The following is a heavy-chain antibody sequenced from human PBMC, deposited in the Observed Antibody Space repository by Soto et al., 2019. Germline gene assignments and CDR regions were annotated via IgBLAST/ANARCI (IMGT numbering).Heavy chain of an antibody. V-gene: IGHV1-46*01. CDR1: GYTFTTYY. Sequence: QGQLVQSGAEVKKPGASVKVSCKASGYTFTTYYIHWMRQAPGQGLEWMGMFNPYTGGTRYAHKFQGRVTMTGDTSTRTGYMELSRLRSDDAALYYRGRLWVQIVSAFDPWGQGILVIVSS. CDR2: FNPYTGGT. CDR3: GRLWVQIVSAFDP. D-gene: IGHD1-26*01. J-gene: IGHJ5*02.